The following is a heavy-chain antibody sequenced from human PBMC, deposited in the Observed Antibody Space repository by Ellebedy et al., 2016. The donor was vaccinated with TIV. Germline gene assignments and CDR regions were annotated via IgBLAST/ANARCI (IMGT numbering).Heavy chain of an antibody. Sequence: GGSLRLXCAASGFTFSSYSMNWVRQAPGKGLEWVSSISSSSSSYIYYADSVKGRFTISRDNAKNSLYLQMNSLRAEDTAVYYCAREMVRGVIGVYYYYGMDVWGQGTTVTVSS. CDR2: ISSSSSSYI. CDR1: GFTFSSYS. D-gene: IGHD3-10*01. CDR3: AREMVRGVIGVYYYYGMDV. V-gene: IGHV3-21*01. J-gene: IGHJ6*02.